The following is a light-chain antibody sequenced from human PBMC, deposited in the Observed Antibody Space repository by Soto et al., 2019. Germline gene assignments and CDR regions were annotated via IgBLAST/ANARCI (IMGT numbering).Light chain of an antibody. V-gene: IGKV3-15*01. CDR1: QSVRSN. J-gene: IGKJ1*01. Sequence: EVVMTQSPATLSVSPGERATLSCRASQSVRSNLAWYQQKPGQAPRLLIYAASTRATGIPARFSGSGSRTEFTLTISSLQSEDFAVYYCQQYSDWPRTFGQGTKVEIK. CDR2: AAS. CDR3: QQYSDWPRT.